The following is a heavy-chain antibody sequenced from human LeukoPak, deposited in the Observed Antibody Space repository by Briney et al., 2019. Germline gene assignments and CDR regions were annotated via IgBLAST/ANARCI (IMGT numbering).Heavy chain of an antibody. CDR3: ARVLVRASSSSRYFDY. CDR1: GYTFTSYG. Sequence: GASVKVSCKASGYTFTSYGISWVRQAPGQGLEWMGWISAYNGNTNYAQKLQGRVTMTTDTSTSTAYMELRSLRSDDTAVYYFARVLVRASSSSRYFDYWGQGTLVTVSS. V-gene: IGHV1-18*01. CDR2: ISAYNGNT. D-gene: IGHD6-6*01. J-gene: IGHJ4*02.